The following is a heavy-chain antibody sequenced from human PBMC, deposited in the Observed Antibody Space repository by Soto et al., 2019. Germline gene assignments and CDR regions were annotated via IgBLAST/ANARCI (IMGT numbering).Heavy chain of an antibody. J-gene: IGHJ4*02. CDR1: GFTFSSYE. V-gene: IGHV3-48*03. Sequence: EVQLVESGGGLVHPGGSLRLSCAASGFTFSSYEMNWVRQAPGKGLEWVAYISISGGSVDYADSVKGRFTISRDNAENSLYLQMNSLRVEDKAVYYCAEDLTGSTGGWGQGTLVTVSS. D-gene: IGHD7-27*01. CDR3: AEDLTGSTGG. CDR2: ISISGGSV.